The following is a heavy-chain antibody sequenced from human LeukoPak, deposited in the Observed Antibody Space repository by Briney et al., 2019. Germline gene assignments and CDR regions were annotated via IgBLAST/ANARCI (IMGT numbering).Heavy chain of an antibody. D-gene: IGHD2-2*01. J-gene: IGHJ6*03. Sequence: RASVKVSCKASGYTFTSYDINWVRQATGQGIEWMGWMNPNSGNTGYAQKFQGRVTMTRNTSISTAYMELSSLRSEDTALYYCAREVAGIVVVPAATSYYYYYMDVWGKGTTVTVSS. V-gene: IGHV1-8*01. CDR2: MNPNSGNT. CDR1: GYTFTSYD. CDR3: AREVAGIVVVPAATSYYYYYMDV.